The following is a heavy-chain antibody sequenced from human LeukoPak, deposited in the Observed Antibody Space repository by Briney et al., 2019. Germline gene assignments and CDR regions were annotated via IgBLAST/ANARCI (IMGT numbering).Heavy chain of an antibody. J-gene: IGHJ4*02. D-gene: IGHD4-17*01. CDR1: GGTFSSYA. V-gene: IGHV1-69*05. CDR2: IVPIFGTA. CDR3: ARDVGYGDYVG. Sequence: SVKISCKASGGTFSSYAISWVRQAPGQGLEWMGGIVPIFGTANYAQKFQGRVTITTDESTSTAYMELSSLRSEDTAVYYCARDVGYGDYVGWGQGTLVTVSS.